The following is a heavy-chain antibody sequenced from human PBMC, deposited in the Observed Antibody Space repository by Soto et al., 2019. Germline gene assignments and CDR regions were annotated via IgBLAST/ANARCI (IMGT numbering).Heavy chain of an antibody. CDR1: GFTFSSYS. Sequence: GGSLRLSCAASGFTFSSYSMNWVRQAPGKGLEWVSSISSSSSYIYYADSVKGRFTISRDNAKNPLYLQMNSLRAEDTAVYYCARDRMVTFGGWFDPWGQGTLVTVSS. D-gene: IGHD3-16*01. CDR2: ISSSSSYI. J-gene: IGHJ5*02. V-gene: IGHV3-21*01. CDR3: ARDRMVTFGGWFDP.